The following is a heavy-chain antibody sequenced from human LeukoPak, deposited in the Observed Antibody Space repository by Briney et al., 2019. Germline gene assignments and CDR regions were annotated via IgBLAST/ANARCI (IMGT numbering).Heavy chain of an antibody. J-gene: IGHJ6*03. CDR3: ARDSSEITMVRGVNDAYYYMDV. CDR1: GGTFSSYA. V-gene: IGHV1-69*06. Sequence: ASVKVSCKASGGTFSSYAISWVRQAPGQGLEWMGGIIPIFGTANYAQKFQGRVTITADKSTSTAYMELRSLRSDDTAVYYCARDSSEITMVRGVNDAYYYMDVWGKGTTVTISS. CDR2: IIPIFGTA. D-gene: IGHD3-10*01.